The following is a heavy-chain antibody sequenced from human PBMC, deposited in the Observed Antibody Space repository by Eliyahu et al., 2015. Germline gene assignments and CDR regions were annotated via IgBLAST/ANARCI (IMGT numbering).Heavy chain of an antibody. CDR2: IKSDGSST. CDR3: VRDGRHAHYDILTGYYQFRSSDAFDM. Sequence: VSHIKSDGSSTSYADSVKGRLTISRDNAKNTLYLQMNSLRAEDTAVYYCVRDGRHAHYDILTGYYQFRSSDAFDMWGQGTKVTVSS. V-gene: IGHV3-74*01. D-gene: IGHD3-9*01. J-gene: IGHJ3*02.